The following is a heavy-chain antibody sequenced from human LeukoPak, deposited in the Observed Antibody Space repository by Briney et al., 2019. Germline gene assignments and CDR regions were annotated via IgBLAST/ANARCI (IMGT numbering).Heavy chain of an antibody. J-gene: IGHJ5*02. D-gene: IGHD6-13*01. Sequence: SETLSLTCTVSGGSISSYYWSWVRQPAGKGLEWIGRIYTSGSTNYNPSLKSRVTISVDTSKNQFSLKLSSVTAADTAVYYCARGRAIAAAGKGWFDPWGQGTLVTVSS. CDR3: ARGRAIAAAGKGWFDP. V-gene: IGHV4-4*07. CDR2: IYTSGST. CDR1: GGSISSYY.